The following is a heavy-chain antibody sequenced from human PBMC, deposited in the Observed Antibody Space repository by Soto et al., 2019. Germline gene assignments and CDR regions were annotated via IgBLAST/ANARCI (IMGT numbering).Heavy chain of an antibody. CDR2: FNPNSGDT. CDR3: AMEASAVISIVY. CDR1: GYTFTAYS. V-gene: IGHV1-2*02. J-gene: IGHJ4*02. D-gene: IGHD6-19*01. Sequence: ASVKVSCKASGYTFTAYSMHWVRQAPGQGLEWVGWFNPNSGDTIYAQKFQGRVTLTRDTSIGTAYMELYSLTSDDTAVYYCAMEASAVISIVYWGQGTLVTVSS.